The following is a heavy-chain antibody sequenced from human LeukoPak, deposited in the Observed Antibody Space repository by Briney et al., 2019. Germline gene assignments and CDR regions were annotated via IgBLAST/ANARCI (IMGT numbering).Heavy chain of an antibody. J-gene: IGHJ4*02. CDR3: ARVGSTCDH. V-gene: IGHV3-7*05. CDR1: GFSFSTYW. D-gene: IGHD2-15*01. Sequence: GGSLRLSCAASGFSFSTYWMSWARQTPGKGLEWVANIKKDGSETYYVDSVKGRFTISRDNAKSSLYLQMNSLRAEDTAVYYCARVGSTCDHWGQGTLVTVSS. CDR2: IKKDGSET.